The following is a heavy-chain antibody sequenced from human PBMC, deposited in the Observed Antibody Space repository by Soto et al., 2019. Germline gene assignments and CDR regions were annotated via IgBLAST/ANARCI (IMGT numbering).Heavy chain of an antibody. J-gene: IGHJ4*02. CDR2: ISGSGGST. CDR3: AKDYLGYSSGWSYFDY. D-gene: IGHD6-19*01. V-gene: IGHV3-23*01. CDR1: GFTFSSYA. Sequence: GGSLRLSCAASGFTFSSYAMSWVRQAPGKGLEWVSVISGSGGSTYYADSVKGRFTISRDNSKNTLYLQMNSLRAEDTAVYYCAKDYLGYSSGWSYFDYWGQGTLVTVSS.